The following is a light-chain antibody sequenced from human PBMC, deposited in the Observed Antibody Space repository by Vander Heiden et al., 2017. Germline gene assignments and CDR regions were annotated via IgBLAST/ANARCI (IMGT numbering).Light chain of an antibody. J-gene: IGLJ1*01. Sequence: QSALTQPRSVSGSPGQSVTISCTGTSSDVGGYNYVSWYQQHPGKAPKLMIYDVTERPSGVPDRFSGSKSGNTASLTISGLQAEDEADYFCCSYADNYSYVFGTGTEVTVL. V-gene: IGLV2-11*01. CDR1: SSDVGGYNY. CDR2: DVT. CDR3: CSYADNYSYV.